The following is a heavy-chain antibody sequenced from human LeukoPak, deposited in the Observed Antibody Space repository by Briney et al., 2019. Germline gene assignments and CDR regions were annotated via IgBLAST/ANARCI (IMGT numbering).Heavy chain of an antibody. D-gene: IGHD2-15*01. J-gene: IGHJ4*02. CDR1: GGSISSSSYY. Sequence: PSETLSLTCTVSGGSISSSSYYWGWIRQPPGKGLEWIGYIYESGSSYSNPSLKGRGTISVDRSKNQISLKLTSVTAADTAVYYCARATRRMSGGYHLDYWGQGSLVTVSS. CDR2: IYESGSS. CDR3: ARATRRMSGGYHLDY. V-gene: IGHV4-30-2*01.